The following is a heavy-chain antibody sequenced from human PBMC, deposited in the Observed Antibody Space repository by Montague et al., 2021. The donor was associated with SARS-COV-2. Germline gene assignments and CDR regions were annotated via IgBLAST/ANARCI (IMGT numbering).Heavy chain of an antibody. CDR2: IHYSGIT. J-gene: IGHJ6*03. CDR3: ARLAVIISGAPPTRLPRYMDV. V-gene: IGHV4-39*01. D-gene: IGHD3-3*01. Sequence: SETLSLTCTVSGGSFSSSPYYWGWVRQSPGKGLEWIGNIHYSGITDYNASLKTRVTISVDTSKNQFSLKLTSVTAAGTAVYYCARLAVIISGAPPTRLPRYMDVWGKGTTVTVSS. CDR1: GGSFSSSPYY.